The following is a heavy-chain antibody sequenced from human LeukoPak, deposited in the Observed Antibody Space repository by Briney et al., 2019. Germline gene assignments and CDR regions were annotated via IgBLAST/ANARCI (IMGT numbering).Heavy chain of an antibody. D-gene: IGHD2-2*02. Sequence: SETLSLTCGVSVGSISSGNWWSWVRQSPGKGLEWIGEIYHDGTPNYNPSLKSRVTISADTFKNHFSLKLTSVTAADTAVYYCATAPILRGEGGEHYKYGMDVWGQGTTVIVSS. J-gene: IGHJ6*02. CDR3: ATAPILRGEGGEHYKYGMDV. V-gene: IGHV4/OR15-8*01. CDR2: IYHDGTP. CDR1: VGSISSGNW.